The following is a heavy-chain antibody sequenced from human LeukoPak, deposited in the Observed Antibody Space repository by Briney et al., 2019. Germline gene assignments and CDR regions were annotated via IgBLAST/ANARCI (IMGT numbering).Heavy chain of an antibody. V-gene: IGHV4-39*07. CDR1: GGSISSSSYY. CDR3: ARPITMVRGVIPPFGY. Sequence: SETLSLTCTVSGGSISSSSYYWGWIRQPPGKGLEWIGSIYYSGSTNYNPSLKGRVTISVDTSKNQFSLKVSSVTAADTAVYYCARPITMVRGVIPPFGYWGQGTLVTVSS. CDR2: IYYSGST. J-gene: IGHJ4*02. D-gene: IGHD3-10*01.